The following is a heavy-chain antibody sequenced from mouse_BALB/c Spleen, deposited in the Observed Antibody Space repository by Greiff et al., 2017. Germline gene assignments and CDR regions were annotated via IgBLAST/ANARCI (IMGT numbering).Heavy chain of an antibody. CDR2: ISSGGGST. D-gene: IGHD2-4*01. CDR3: ARQRGLRAWFAY. J-gene: IGHJ3*01. Sequence: DVMLVESGGGLVKPGGSLKLSCAASGFAFSSYDMSWVRQTPGKRLEWVAYISSGGGSTYYPDTVKGRFTISRDNAKNTLYLQMSSLKSKDTAMYSGARQRGLRAWFAYWGQGTLVTVSA. V-gene: IGHV5-12-1*01. CDR1: GFAFSSYD.